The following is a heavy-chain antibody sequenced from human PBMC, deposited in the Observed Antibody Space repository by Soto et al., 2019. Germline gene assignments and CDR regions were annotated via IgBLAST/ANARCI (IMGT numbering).Heavy chain of an antibody. J-gene: IGHJ4*02. V-gene: IGHV4-34*01. CDR3: ARNGGNTWYYFDS. CDR2: ISHSGTT. CDR1: GGSFTGYY. Sequence: QVQLQQWGAGLLKPSETLSLTCAVNGGSFTGYYGAWIRQSPEKGLEWIGEISHSGTTKYNPSLKRRVTISVALKLSSVTAADTGMYYCARNGGNTWYYFDSWGQGTVVTVSS. D-gene: IGHD6-13*01.